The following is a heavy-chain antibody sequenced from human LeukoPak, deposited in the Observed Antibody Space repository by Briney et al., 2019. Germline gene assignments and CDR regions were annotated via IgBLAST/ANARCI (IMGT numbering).Heavy chain of an antibody. CDR3: ARLKRRGTYYYDSSGYSYFDY. J-gene: IGHJ4*02. D-gene: IGHD3-22*01. Sequence: SETLSRTCAVYGWSFSGYYWSWLRQPPGKGLEWIGEINHSGSTNYNPSLKSRVTISVDTSKNQFSLKLSSVTAADTAVYYCARLKRRGTYYYDSSGYSYFDYWGQGTLVTVSS. CDR2: INHSGST. CDR1: GWSFSGYY. V-gene: IGHV4-34*01.